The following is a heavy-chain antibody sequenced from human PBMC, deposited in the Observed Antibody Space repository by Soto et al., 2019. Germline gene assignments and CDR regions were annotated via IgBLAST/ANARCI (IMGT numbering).Heavy chain of an antibody. CDR3: ARGTRSTVVAMAHFDY. J-gene: IGHJ4*02. CDR1: GGSISNGDYY. V-gene: IGHV4-31*03. Sequence: SETLSLTCTVSGGSISNGDYYWSWIRQHPGKGLEWIGYIFYNGNAYYTPSLKSRITISVDVSKNQFSLKLTSVTAADTAMYYCARGTRSTVVAMAHFDYWAQGTLVTVSS. D-gene: IGHD2-21*01. CDR2: IFYNGNA.